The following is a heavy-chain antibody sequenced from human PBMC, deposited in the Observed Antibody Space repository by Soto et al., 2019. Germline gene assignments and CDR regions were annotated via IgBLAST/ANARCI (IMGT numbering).Heavy chain of an antibody. Sequence: VSVKVSCKASGFTFXSYAMYWARQAPGQRLEWMGWINAGNGNTKYSQKFQGRVTITRDTSASTAYMELSSLRSEDTAVYYCARLYSDYGAYYFDYWSQGTLVTVSS. CDR2: INAGNGNT. CDR3: ARLYSDYGAYYFDY. V-gene: IGHV1-3*01. CDR1: GFTFXSYA. D-gene: IGHD4-17*01. J-gene: IGHJ4*02.